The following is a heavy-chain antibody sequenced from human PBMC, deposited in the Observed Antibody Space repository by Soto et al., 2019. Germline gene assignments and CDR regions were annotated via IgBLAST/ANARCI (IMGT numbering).Heavy chain of an antibody. V-gene: IGHV1-69*02. Sequence: GASVKVSCKASGGSFTSCSFTWVRQAPGQGLEWMGRIIPIQGKANYALKFQDRVTITADRSTRTVYMELTSLRPEDTAVYFCAKSLLFVDHGYMDVWGKGTTVTVSS. CDR2: IIPIQGKA. D-gene: IGHD2-21*01. CDR3: AKSLLFVDHGYMDV. J-gene: IGHJ6*03. CDR1: GGSFTSCS.